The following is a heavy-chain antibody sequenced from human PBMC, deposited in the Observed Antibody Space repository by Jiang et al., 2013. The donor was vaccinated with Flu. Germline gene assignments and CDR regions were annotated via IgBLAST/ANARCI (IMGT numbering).Heavy chain of an antibody. D-gene: IGHD5-18*01. J-gene: IGHJ6*02. CDR2: ISYDGSNK. CDR1: GFTFSSYA. CDR3: ARPSRGEEYSYGYYYYYGMDV. Sequence: SGGGVVQPGRSLRLSCAASGFTFSSYAMHWVRQAPGKGLEWVAVISYDGSNKYYADSVKGRFTISRDNSKNTLYLQMNSLRAEDTAVYYCARPSRGEEYSYGYYYYYGMDVWGQGTTVTVSS. V-gene: IGHV3-30-3*01.